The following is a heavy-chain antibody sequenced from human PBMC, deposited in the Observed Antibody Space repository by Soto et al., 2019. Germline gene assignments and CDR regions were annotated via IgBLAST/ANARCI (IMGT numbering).Heavy chain of an antibody. V-gene: IGHV4-4*02. CDR3: ARDDHIVVVPTSLGAMDV. CDR2: IYHSGST. CDR1: GGSISSNKW. J-gene: IGHJ6*02. Sequence: QVQLQESGPGLVKPSETLSLTCAVYGGSISSNKWWSWVRQPPGKGLEWIGEIYHSGSTNYNPSRKSRVTISLDKSTNQFSLKLTSVTAADSAVYYCARDDHIVVVPTSLGAMDVWGQGTTVTVSS. D-gene: IGHD2-2*01.